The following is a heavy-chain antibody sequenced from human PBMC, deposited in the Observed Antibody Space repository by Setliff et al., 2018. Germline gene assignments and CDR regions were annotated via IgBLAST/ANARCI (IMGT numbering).Heavy chain of an antibody. D-gene: IGHD2-21*02. V-gene: IGHV3-11*04. CDR2: ISSSGSTI. CDR3: ARNWATAQHYYYGMDV. CDR1: GFTFSDYY. J-gene: IGHJ6*02. Sequence: GSLRLSCAASGFTFSDYYMSWIRQAPGKGLEWVSYISSSGSTIYYADSVKGRFTVSRDNAKNSLYLQMNSLRAEDTAVYYCARNWATAQHYYYGMDVWGQGTTVTVSS.